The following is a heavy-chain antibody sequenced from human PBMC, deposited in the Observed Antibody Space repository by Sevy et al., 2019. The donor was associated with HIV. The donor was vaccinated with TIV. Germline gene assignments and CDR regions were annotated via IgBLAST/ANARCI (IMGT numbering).Heavy chain of an antibody. CDR2: INQDGTET. J-gene: IGHJ4*02. D-gene: IGHD5-18*01. CDR3: AKDRKGQLWLSGDFDY. CDR1: GFIYSNYW. Sequence: ASVKVSCAASGFIYSNYWMSWVRQAPGKGPEWVANINQDGTETDYVDSVKGRFTISRDNAKNTVYLQMNSLRAEDTAVYYCAKDRKGQLWLSGDFDYWGQGTLVTVSS. V-gene: IGHV3-7*03.